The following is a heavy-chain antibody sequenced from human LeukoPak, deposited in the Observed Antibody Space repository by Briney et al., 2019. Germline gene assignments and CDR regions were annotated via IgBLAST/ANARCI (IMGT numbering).Heavy chain of an antibody. J-gene: IGHJ5*02. V-gene: IGHV4-59*01. CDR2: IYYSGST. CDR1: GGSISSYY. Sequence: PSETLSLTCTVSGGSISSYYWSWIRQPPGKGLEWIGYIYYSGSTNYNPSLKSRATISVDTSKNQFSLKLSSVTAAGTAVYYCARATQYQLINWFDPWGQGTLVTVSS. CDR3: ARATQYQLINWFDP. D-gene: IGHD2-2*01.